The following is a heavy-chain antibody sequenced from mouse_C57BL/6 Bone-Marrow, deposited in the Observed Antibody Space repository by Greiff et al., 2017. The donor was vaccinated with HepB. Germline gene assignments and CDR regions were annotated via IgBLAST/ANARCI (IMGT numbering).Heavy chain of an antibody. Sequence: QVQLQQSGAELAKPGASVKLSCKASGYTFTSYWMHWVKQRPGQGLEWIGYINPSSGYTKYNQKFKYKATLTADKSSSTAYMQLSSLTYEDSAVYYCARDDYGEAYWGQGTLVTVSA. J-gene: IGHJ3*01. CDR2: INPSSGYT. CDR3: ARDDYGEAY. D-gene: IGHD2-4*01. V-gene: IGHV1-7*01. CDR1: GYTFTSYW.